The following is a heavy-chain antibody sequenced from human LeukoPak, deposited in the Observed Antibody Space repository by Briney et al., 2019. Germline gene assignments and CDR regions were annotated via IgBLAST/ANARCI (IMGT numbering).Heavy chain of an antibody. D-gene: IGHD3-16*01. CDR1: GFVFSRDN. J-gene: IGHJ4*02. CDR2: ISEAI. CDR3: VREVGRPKTFYFDS. Sequence: GGSLRLSCIASGFVFSRDNMNWVRRAPGKGLEWVAHISEAIYYAGSVQGRLTISRDNAKNSLYLQMSNLRAEDTAMYYCVREVGRPKTFYFDSWGRGTPVTVSS. V-gene: IGHV3-48*04.